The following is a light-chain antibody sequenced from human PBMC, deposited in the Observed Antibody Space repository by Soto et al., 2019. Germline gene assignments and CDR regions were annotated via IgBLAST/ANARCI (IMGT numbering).Light chain of an antibody. CDR2: DVS. V-gene: IGLV2-14*03. CDR3: GSYTTSSNYV. Sequence: QSSLTQPASVSGSPGQSITISCTGTISDVGSYNYVSWYQQYPGKAPKLMIYDVSTRPSGVSDRFSGSKSGNTASLTISGLRAEDEADYYCGSYTTSSNYVLGTGNQVTVL. CDR1: ISDVGSYNY. J-gene: IGLJ1*01.